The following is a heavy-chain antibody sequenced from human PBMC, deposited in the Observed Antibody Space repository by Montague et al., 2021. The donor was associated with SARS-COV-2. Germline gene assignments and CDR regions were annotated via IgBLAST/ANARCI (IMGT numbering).Heavy chain of an antibody. CDR3: ARAVSVRRAVNWFDP. D-gene: IGHD3-10*01. Sequence: SETLSLTCTVSGGSMSDHCWSWIRQPPGKGLELLAYIYYSGGINSNASLKSRVSMSVDTSKNQFSLKLTSVTAADTAVYYCARAVSVRRAVNWFDPWGQGTLVTVSS. V-gene: IGHV4-59*11. CDR1: GGSMSDHC. J-gene: IGHJ5*02. CDR2: IYYSGGI.